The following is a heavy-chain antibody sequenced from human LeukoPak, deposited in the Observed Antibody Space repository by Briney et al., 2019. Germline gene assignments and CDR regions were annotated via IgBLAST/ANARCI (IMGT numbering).Heavy chain of an antibody. J-gene: IGHJ5*02. CDR1: GASISSGDYH. D-gene: IGHD1-26*01. V-gene: IGHV4-30-4*08. Sequence: PSETLSLICTVSGASISSGDYHWTWIRQPPGKGLEWIGYIYSSGSTYYDPSLKSRVSISVDTSKNHFSLQLTSVTAADTAAYYCATRFSGRPFDPWGQGTLVTVSS. CDR3: ATRFSGRPFDP. CDR2: IYSSGST.